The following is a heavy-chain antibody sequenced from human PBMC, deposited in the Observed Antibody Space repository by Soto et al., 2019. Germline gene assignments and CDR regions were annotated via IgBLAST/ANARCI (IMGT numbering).Heavy chain of an antibody. D-gene: IGHD3-16*02. CDR1: GFTFSDYY. CDR3: AIDIMITFGGVIVTGGFDY. V-gene: IGHV3-11*01. CDR2: ISSSGSTI. Sequence: QVQLVESGGGLVQPGGSLRLSCAASGFTFSDYYMSWIRQAPGKGLEWVSYISSSGSTIYYADSVKGRFTISRDNAKNSLYLQMNSLRAEDTAEYYCAIDIMITFGGVIVTGGFDYWGQGTLVTVSS. J-gene: IGHJ4*02.